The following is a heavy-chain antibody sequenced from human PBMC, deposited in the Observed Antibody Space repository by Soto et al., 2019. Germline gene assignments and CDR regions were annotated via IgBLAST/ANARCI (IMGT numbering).Heavy chain of an antibody. CDR2: IYHAGSV. J-gene: IGHJ6*02. CDR3: ARTFDYYGMDV. CDR1: GYSIARGYY. Sequence: PANLPLTRAVSGYSIARGYYCAWIRQSPGKGLEWIGSIYHAGSVYYNPSLNGRVALSMDTSKNHFSLKLTSVTAADTAVYYCARTFDYYGMDVWAQGTTVTVS. V-gene: IGHV4-38-2*01.